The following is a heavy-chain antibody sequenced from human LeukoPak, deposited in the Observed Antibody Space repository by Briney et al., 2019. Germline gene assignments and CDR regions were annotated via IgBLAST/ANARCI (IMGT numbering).Heavy chain of an antibody. CDR3: ARDLGSGWNFDY. Sequence: GGSLRLSCAASGFTVSCNYMNWVRQAPGEGLEWVSIIYSGGSTYYADSVKGRFTISRDNSKNTLYLQMNSLRAEDTAVYYCARDLGSGWNFDYWGQGTLVTVSS. J-gene: IGHJ4*02. V-gene: IGHV3-53*01. CDR1: GFTVSCNY. D-gene: IGHD6-19*01. CDR2: IYSGGST.